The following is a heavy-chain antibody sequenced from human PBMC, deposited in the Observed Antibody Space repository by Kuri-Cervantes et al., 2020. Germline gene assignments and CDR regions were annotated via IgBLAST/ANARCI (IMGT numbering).Heavy chain of an antibody. CDR3: ARNPARTSGSGSYYPFDY. J-gene: IGHJ4*02. D-gene: IGHD3-10*01. CDR2: IYYSGST. Sequence: ESLKISCTVSGGSISSYYWSWIRQPPGKGLEWIGYIYYSGSTNYNPSLKSRVTISVDTSKNQFSLKLSSVTAADTAVYYCARNPARTSGSGSYYPFDYWGQGTLVTVSS. CDR1: GGSISSYY. V-gene: IGHV4-59*08.